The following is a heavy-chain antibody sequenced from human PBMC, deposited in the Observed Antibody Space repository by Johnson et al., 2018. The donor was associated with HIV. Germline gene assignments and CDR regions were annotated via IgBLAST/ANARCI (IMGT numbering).Heavy chain of an antibody. D-gene: IGHD2-21*02. V-gene: IGHV3-23*04. CDR3: ARDPCGGDCADAFDI. Sequence: EVQLVESGGGLVQPGGSLRLSCAASGFTFSNYAMTWVRQAPGKGLEWVSGISGSGGSTYYADSVKGRFTISRDNSKNTLYLQMNSLRAEDTAVYYCARDPCGGDCADAFDIWGQGTMVTVSS. CDR2: ISGSGGST. CDR1: GFTFSNYA. J-gene: IGHJ3*02.